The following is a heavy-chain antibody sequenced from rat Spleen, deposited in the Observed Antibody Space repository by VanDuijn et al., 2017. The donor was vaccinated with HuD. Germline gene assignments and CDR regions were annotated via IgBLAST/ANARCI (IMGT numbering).Heavy chain of an antibody. J-gene: IGHJ2*01. CDR1: GFIFSDHY. V-gene: IGHV5-27*01. Sequence: EVQLVESDGGLVQPGRSLKLSCAASGFIFSDHYVAWLRQAPTKGLEWVAYINTGGGNTYYRDSVRGRFTISRNNAKSTLYLQMDSLRSEDTATYYCTTANNGGFSELYYFDYWGQGVMVTVSS. D-gene: IGHD1-11*01. CDR2: INTGGGNT. CDR3: TTANNGGFSELYYFDY.